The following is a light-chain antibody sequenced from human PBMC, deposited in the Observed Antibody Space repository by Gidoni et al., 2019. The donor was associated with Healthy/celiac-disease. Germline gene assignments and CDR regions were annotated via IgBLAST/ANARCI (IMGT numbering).Light chain of an antibody. CDR3: QQYGSSLYT. CDR2: GAS. J-gene: IGKJ2*01. CDR1: QSVSSSY. V-gene: IGKV3-20*01. Sequence: EIVSTQSPGTLSLSPGERATLSCRASQSVSSSYLAWYQQKPGQAPRLLIYGASSRATGIPDRFSGSGSVTDFTLTISILEPVDFAVYYCQQYGSSLYTFXXXTKLEIK.